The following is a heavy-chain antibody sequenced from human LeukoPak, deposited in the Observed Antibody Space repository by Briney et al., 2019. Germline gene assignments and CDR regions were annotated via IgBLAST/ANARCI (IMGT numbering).Heavy chain of an antibody. CDR3: AKDKISGDILTGFYRDAFDI. V-gene: IGHV3-48*03. J-gene: IGHJ3*02. CDR1: GFTFSSYE. D-gene: IGHD3-9*01. Sequence: GGSLRLSCAASGFTFSSYEMNWVRQAPGKGLEWVSYISSSGSTIYYADSVKGRFTISRDNSKNTLYLQMNSLRAEDTAVYYCAKDKISGDILTGFYRDAFDIWGQGTMVTVSS. CDR2: ISSSGSTI.